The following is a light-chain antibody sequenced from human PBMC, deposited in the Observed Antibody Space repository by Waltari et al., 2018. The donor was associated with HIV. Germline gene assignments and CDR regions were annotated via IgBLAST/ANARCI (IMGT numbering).Light chain of an antibody. CDR1: SGHSNYA. CDR2: VNSDGRH. J-gene: IGLJ3*02. CDR3: QTWGTGIRV. Sequence: QLVLTQSPSASASLGASVKLTCTLRSGHSNYAIAWHQQRPEKGPRYLVKVNSDGRHIKGDGISARFSGSSSGAERHLIISSLQSEDEADYYCQTWGTGIRVFGGGTKLTVL. V-gene: IGLV4-69*02.